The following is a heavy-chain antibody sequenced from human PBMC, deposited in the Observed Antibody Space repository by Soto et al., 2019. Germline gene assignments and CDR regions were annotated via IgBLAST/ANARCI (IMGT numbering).Heavy chain of an antibody. V-gene: IGHV3-23*01. CDR2: LSGSGVST. CDR1: GFTFSSYA. J-gene: IGHJ6*02. D-gene: IGHD3-22*01. Sequence: EVQLLESGGGLVQPGGSLRLSCAASGFTFSSYAMTWVRQAPGKGLEWVSALSGSGVSTYYADSVKGRFTISRDNSKNTLYLQMNSLRAEDTAVYYCAKGGGSKDYYHTSGYYLYYYYAMDVWGQGTTVTVSS. CDR3: AKGGGSKDYYHTSGYYLYYYYAMDV.